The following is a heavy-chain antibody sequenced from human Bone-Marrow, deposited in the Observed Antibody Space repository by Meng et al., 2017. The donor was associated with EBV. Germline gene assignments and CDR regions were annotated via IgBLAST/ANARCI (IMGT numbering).Heavy chain of an antibody. D-gene: IGHD2-21*02. J-gene: IGHJ4*02. Sequence: QVQLGQSGAEVKKPGASVKVACKGSGFTFSSFDINWVRQATGQGLEWMGWMSPDSGKTGYAEKFQGRVTLTRDTSINTAYLELSSLTSEDTAVYYCARNLYGDGMRDYWGQGTLVTVFS. CDR1: GFTFSSFD. CDR3: ARNLYGDGMRDY. V-gene: IGHV1-8*01. CDR2: MSPDSGKT.